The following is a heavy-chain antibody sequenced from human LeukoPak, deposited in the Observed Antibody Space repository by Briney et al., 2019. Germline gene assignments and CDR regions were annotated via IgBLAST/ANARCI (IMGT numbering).Heavy chain of an antibody. Sequence: GASVKVSCKTSGYTFTSYGVSWVRQAPGQRLEWMGWISTYNYNTNYAQKFRGRVTLTKDTSTSTVYMELRSLRSDDTAICYCARQVDTTMALPDYWGQGTLVTVSS. J-gene: IGHJ4*02. CDR1: GYTFTSYG. D-gene: IGHD5-18*01. CDR3: ARQVDTTMALPDY. CDR2: ISTYNYNT. V-gene: IGHV1-18*01.